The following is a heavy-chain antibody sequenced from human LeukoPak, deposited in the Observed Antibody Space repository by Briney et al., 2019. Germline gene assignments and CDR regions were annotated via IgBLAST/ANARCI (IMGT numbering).Heavy chain of an antibody. CDR2: ISGSGGST. J-gene: IGHJ3*01. V-gene: IGHV3-23*01. Sequence: GGSLRLSCAASGFTFSSYAMSWVRQAPGKGLEWVSAISGSGGSTYYADSVKGRFTISRDNSKNTLYLQMNSLRADDTAVYYCASQRRVDLGFAFNLWGQGTMVTVSS. CDR3: ASQRRVDLGFAFNL. CDR1: GFTFSSYA. D-gene: IGHD2-2*01.